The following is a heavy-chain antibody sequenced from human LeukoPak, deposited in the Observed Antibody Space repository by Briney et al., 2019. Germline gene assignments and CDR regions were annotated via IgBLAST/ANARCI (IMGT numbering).Heavy chain of an antibody. Sequence: PGGSLRLSCAASGFTVSSYWMHWVCQAPGKGLVWVSRINSDGSSTNYADSVKGRFTISRDNAKNTLYLQMNSLRAEDTAEYYCARGRGPYGWFDPWGQGTLVTVSS. J-gene: IGHJ5*02. CDR2: INSDGSST. CDR3: ARGRGPYGWFDP. D-gene: IGHD3-10*01. CDR1: GFTVSSYW. V-gene: IGHV3-74*01.